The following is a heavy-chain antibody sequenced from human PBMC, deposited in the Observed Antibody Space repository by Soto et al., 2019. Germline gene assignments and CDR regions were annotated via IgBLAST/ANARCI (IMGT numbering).Heavy chain of an antibody. CDR1: WASSSSYC. J-gene: IGHJ4*02. CDR3: ATRSSINADLVDY. V-gene: IGHV4-59*01. Sequence: SEILPLTCTVSWASSSSYCWTWIRQPQGKGLELIGYISYSGSTNYNPSLKSRVTMSVDTSKNQFSLKLRSVTAADTAVYYCATRSSINADLVDYWGQGTLVTVSS. CDR2: ISYSGST. D-gene: IGHD4-17*01.